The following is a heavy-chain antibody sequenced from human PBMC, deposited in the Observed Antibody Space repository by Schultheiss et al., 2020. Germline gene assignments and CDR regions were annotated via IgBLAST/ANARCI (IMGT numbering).Heavy chain of an antibody. CDR2: IYYSGST. Sequence: SATLSLTCDVSGYSISSGYYWGWIRQPPGKGLEWIGYIYYSGSTNYNPSLKSRVTISVDTSKNQFSLKLSSVTAADTAVYYCARDAYSSSWYGMDVWGQGTTVTGSS. CDR1: GYSISSGYY. V-gene: IGHV4-28*03. D-gene: IGHD6-13*01. CDR3: ARDAYSSSWYGMDV. J-gene: IGHJ6*02.